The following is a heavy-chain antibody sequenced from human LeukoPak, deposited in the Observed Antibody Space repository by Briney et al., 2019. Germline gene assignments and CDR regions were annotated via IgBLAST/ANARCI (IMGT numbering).Heavy chain of an antibody. CDR2: INSDGSST. Sequence: GGSLRLPCAASGFTFSSYWMHWVRQAPGKGLVWVSRINSDGSSTGYADSVKGRFTISRDNAKNTLYLQMNSLRAEDTAVYYCAKPFSSGWYNGGHNWFDPWGQGTLVTVSS. D-gene: IGHD6-19*01. J-gene: IGHJ5*02. CDR1: GFTFSSYW. V-gene: IGHV3-74*01. CDR3: AKPFSSGWYNGGHNWFDP.